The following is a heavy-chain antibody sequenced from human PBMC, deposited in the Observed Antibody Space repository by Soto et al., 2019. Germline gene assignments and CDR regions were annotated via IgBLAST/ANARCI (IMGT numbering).Heavy chain of an antibody. J-gene: IGHJ4*02. CDR1: CYSIRRYG. Sequence: GASVQVSCQASCYSIRRYGISWVRQAPGQGLEWMGWISVYSGDTKYTQKLQGRVTMTTDTSTSTAYMDLNSLRGEDSAVYFCARELDGYGRFDYWGQGTPVTVSS. CDR3: ARELDGYGRFDY. V-gene: IGHV1-18*04. CDR2: ISVYSGDT. D-gene: IGHD5-12*01.